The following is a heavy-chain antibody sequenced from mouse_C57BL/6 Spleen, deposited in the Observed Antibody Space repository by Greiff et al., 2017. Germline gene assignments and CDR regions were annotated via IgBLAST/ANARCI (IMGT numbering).Heavy chain of an antibody. CDR2: IWSGGST. Sequence: VKLQESGPGLVQPSQSLSITCTVSGFSLTSYGVHWVRQSPGKGLEWLGVIWSGGSTDYNAAFISRLSISKDNSKSQVFFKMNSLQADDTAIYYCARAHYDLYAMDYWGQGTSVTVSS. J-gene: IGHJ4*01. D-gene: IGHD2-4*01. CDR1: GFSLTSYG. CDR3: ARAHYDLYAMDY. V-gene: IGHV2-2*01.